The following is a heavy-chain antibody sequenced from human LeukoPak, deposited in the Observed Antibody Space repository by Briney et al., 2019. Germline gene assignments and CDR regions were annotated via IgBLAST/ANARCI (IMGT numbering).Heavy chain of an antibody. CDR1: GYTFTSYD. CDR2: MNPNSGNT. V-gene: IGHV1-8*01. D-gene: IGHD5-18*01. J-gene: IGHJ4*02. Sequence: GASVKVPCKASGYTFTSYDINWVRQATGQGLEWMGWMNPNSGNTGYAQKFQGRVTMTRNTSISTAYMELSSLRSEDTAVYYCARARRYSYGLYYFDYWGQGTLVTVSS. CDR3: ARARRYSYGLYYFDY.